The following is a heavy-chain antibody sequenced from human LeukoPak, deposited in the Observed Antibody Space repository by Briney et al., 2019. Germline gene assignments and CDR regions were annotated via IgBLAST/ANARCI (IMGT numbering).Heavy chain of an antibody. J-gene: IGHJ4*02. CDR2: INSYKGNT. Sequence: GASVKVSCKASGYTFTSYGIGWVRQAPGQGLEWLGWINSYKGNTNYAQKLQGRVTLTTDTSTSTAYMEFRNLKSDDTAVYYCARVKWDLYPSDSWGQGTLLTVSS. CDR1: GYTFTSYG. CDR3: ARVKWDLYPSDS. V-gene: IGHV1-18*01. D-gene: IGHD1-26*01.